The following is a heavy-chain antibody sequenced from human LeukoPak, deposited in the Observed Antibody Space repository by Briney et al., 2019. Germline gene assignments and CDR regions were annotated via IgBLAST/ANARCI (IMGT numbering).Heavy chain of an antibody. D-gene: IGHD1-14*01. CDR2: VSHSGTT. J-gene: IGHJ4*02. CDR3: ARAVGPDRPFDY. V-gene: IGHV4-38-2*02. Sequence: KPSETLSLTCTVSGGSISSYYWGWIRQSPGTGLEWIGSVSHSGTTHYKPSLKSRVIMSFDTAKNQFSLRLTDMSAADTAIFYCARAVGPDRPFDYWGQGILVTVSS. CDR1: GGSISSYY.